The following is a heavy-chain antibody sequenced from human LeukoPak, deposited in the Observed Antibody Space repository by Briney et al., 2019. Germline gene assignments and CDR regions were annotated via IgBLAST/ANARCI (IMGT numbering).Heavy chain of an antibody. CDR1: GFTFSSYS. J-gene: IGHJ4*02. D-gene: IGHD3-3*01. CDR2: ISSSSSYI. V-gene: IGHV3-21*01. CDR3: ARALDPYYDFWSGYYWPPFDY. Sequence: GGSLRLSCAASGFTFSSYSMNWVRQAPGKGLEWVSSISSSSSYIYYADSVKGRFTISRDNAKNSLYLQMNSLRAEDTAVYHCARALDPYYDFWSGYYWPPFDYWGQGTLVTVSS.